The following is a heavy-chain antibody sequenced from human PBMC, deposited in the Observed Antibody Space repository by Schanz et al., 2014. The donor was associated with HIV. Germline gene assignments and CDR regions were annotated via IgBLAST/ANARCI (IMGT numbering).Heavy chain of an antibody. CDR3: ARGLVGGGF. V-gene: IGHV1-18*01. CDR2: ISVYNGNT. Sequence: QVQLVQSGAEVKKPGSSVKVSCQASGGTFSGHGISWVRQAPGQGLEWMGWISVYNGNTNYSEKRQGRVTMTTDTSTSTAYMELRSLRSDDTAVYYCARGLVGGGFWGQGTLVTVSS. CDR1: GGTFSGHG. J-gene: IGHJ4*02. D-gene: IGHD1-26*01.